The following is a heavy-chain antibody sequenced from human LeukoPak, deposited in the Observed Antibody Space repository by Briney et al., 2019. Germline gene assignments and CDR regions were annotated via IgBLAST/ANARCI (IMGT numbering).Heavy chain of an antibody. CDR2: ISSSSSYI. V-gene: IGHV3-21*01. CDR3: ARDTIGVVDEPFDY. D-gene: IGHD3-3*01. CDR1: GFTFSSYS. J-gene: IGHJ4*02. Sequence: GGSLRLSCAASGFTFSSYSMNWVRQAPGKGLEWVSSISSSSSYIYYADSVKGRFTISRDNAKNSLYLQMNSLRAEDTAVYYCARDTIGVVDEPFDYWGQGTLVTVSS.